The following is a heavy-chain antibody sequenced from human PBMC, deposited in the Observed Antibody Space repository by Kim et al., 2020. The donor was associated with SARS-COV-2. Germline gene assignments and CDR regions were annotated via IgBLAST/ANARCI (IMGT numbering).Heavy chain of an antibody. V-gene: IGHV3-9*01. CDR1: GFTFDDYA. CDR3: AKDTGYGGNSGHFDY. J-gene: IGHJ4*02. CDR2: ISWNSGSI. Sequence: GGSLRLSCAASGFTFDDYAMHWVRQAPGKGLEWVSGISWNSGSIGYADSVKGRFTISRDNAKNSLYLQMNSLRAEDTALYYCAKDTGYGGNSGHFDYWGQGTLVTVSS. D-gene: IGHD4-17*01.